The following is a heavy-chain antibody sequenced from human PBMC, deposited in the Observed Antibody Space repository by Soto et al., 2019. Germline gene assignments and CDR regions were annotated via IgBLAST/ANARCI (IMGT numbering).Heavy chain of an antibody. CDR2: IYPGDSDT. V-gene: IGHV5-51*01. CDR3: ARHPPYGEGRVWVDY. Sequence: PGESLKISCKGSGYSFTSYWIGWVSQMPGKGLEWMGIIYPGDSDTRYSPSFQGQVTISADKSISTAYLQWSSLKASGTAMYYCARHPPYGEGRVWVDYWGQGTLVTVSS. J-gene: IGHJ4*02. CDR1: GYSFTSYW. D-gene: IGHD4-17*01.